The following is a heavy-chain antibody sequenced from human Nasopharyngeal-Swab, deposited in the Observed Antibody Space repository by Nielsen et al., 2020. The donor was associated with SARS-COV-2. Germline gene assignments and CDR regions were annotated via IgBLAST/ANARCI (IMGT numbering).Heavy chain of an antibody. CDR2: IYPGDSDT. D-gene: IGHD6-19*01. CDR1: GYSFTSYW. Sequence: ESLKISCKGSGYSFTSYWVGWVRQVPGKGLEWMGIIYPGDSDTRYSPSFQGQVTISADKSISTAYLQWSSLKASDTAMYYCARRRGVAGSRYYYFDYWGQGTLVTVSS. J-gene: IGHJ4*02. V-gene: IGHV5-51*01. CDR3: ARRRGVAGSRYYYFDY.